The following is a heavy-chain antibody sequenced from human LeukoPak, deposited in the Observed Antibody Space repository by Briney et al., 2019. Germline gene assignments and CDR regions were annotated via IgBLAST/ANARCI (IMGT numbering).Heavy chain of an antibody. Sequence: GGALRLSRAASLFSFSDYLIHSVGQAPHKGVERVAVISYDGSFKYYADSVKGRFTISRDNSKNTLYLQMNSLRVEDTAVYYCARQKYGSGSYYRDNYYYGMDVWGQGTTVTVSS. D-gene: IGHD3-10*01. CDR1: LFSFSDYL. CDR2: ISYDGSFK. CDR3: ARQKYGSGSYYRDNYYYGMDV. J-gene: IGHJ6*02. V-gene: IGHV3-30*04.